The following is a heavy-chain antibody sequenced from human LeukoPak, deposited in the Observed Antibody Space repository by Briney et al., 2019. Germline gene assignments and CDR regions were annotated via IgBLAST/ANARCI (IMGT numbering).Heavy chain of an antibody. V-gene: IGHV1-3*01. J-gene: IGHJ4*02. D-gene: IGHD1-1*01. Sequence: ASVKVSCKASGGTFSSYAISWVRQAPGQGLEWMGWINAGNGNTKYSQKFQGRVTITRDTSASTAYMELSSLRSEDTAVYYCARAGTTTDFDYWGQGTLVTVSS. CDR1: GGTFSSYA. CDR3: ARAGTTTDFDY. CDR2: INAGNGNT.